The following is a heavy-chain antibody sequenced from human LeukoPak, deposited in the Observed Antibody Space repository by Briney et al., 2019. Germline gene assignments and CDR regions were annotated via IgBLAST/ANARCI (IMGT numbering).Heavy chain of an antibody. V-gene: IGHV3-23*01. CDR1: GFTFSSYA. CDR3: AKILERELQYYYYGMDV. Sequence: GGSLRLSCAAFGFTFSSYAMSWVRQAPGKGLEWVSAISGSGGSTYYADSVKGRFAISRDNSKNTLYLQMNSLRAEDTAVYYCAKILERELQYYYYGMDVWGQGTSVTVSS. J-gene: IGHJ6*02. D-gene: IGHD5-24*01. CDR2: ISGSGGST.